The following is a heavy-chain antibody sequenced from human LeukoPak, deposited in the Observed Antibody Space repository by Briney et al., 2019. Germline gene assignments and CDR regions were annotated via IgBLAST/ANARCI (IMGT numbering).Heavy chain of an antibody. CDR2: INPSGGST. CDR3: ARSSRTGDPQGYFDY. CDR1: GYTFTSYY. D-gene: IGHD7-27*01. Sequence: VSVKVSCKASGYTFTSYYMHWVRQAPGQGLEWMGIINPSGGSTSYAQKFQGRVTMTRDTSTSTVYMELSSLRSEDTAVYYCARSSRTGDPQGYFDYWGQGTLVTVSS. V-gene: IGHV1-46*01. J-gene: IGHJ4*02.